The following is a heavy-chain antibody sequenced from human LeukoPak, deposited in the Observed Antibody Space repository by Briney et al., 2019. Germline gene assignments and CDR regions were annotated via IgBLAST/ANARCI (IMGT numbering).Heavy chain of an antibody. Sequence: ASVKVSCKASVYTFTGFYIHWVRQAPGQGLEWMGWINLNSGGTDYAQRFQGRIIMTRDTSITTAYMELSSLTSDDTAIYYCASRPDTSSVTLFDYWGQGALVTVS. D-gene: IGHD6-19*01. CDR2: INLNSGGT. CDR1: VYTFTGFY. J-gene: IGHJ4*02. V-gene: IGHV1-2*02. CDR3: ASRPDTSSVTLFDY.